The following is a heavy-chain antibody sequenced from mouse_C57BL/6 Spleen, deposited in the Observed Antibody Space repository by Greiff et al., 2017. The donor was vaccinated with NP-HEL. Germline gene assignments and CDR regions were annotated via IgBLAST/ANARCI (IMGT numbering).Heavy chain of an antibody. Sequence: QVQLQQPGTELVKPGASVKLSCKASGYTFTSYWMHWVKQRPGQGLEWIGNINPSNGGTNYNETFKSKATLTVDKSSSTAYMQLSSLTSEDSAVYYWAGNYGSSYDWFAYWGQGTLVTVSA. CDR1: GYTFTSYW. V-gene: IGHV1-53*01. D-gene: IGHD1-1*01. J-gene: IGHJ3*01. CDR3: AGNYGSSYDWFAY. CDR2: INPSNGGT.